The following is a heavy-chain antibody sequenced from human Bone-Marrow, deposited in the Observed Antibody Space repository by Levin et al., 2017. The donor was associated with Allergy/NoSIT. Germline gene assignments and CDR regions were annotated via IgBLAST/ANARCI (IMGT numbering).Heavy chain of an antibody. J-gene: IGHJ5*02. D-gene: IGHD2-15*01. CDR3: ARYCSGGSYWFDP. CDR2: IYYSGST. V-gene: IGHV4-39*01. Sequence: PSQTLSLTCTVSGGSISSSSYYWGWIRQPPGKGLEWIGSIYYSGSTYYNPSLKSRVTISVDTSKNQFSLKLSSVTAADTAVYYCARYCSGGSYWFDPWGQGTLVTVSS. CDR1: GGSISSSSYY.